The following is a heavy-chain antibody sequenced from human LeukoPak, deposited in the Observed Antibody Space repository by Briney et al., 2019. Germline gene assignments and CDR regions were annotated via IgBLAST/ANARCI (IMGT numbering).Heavy chain of an antibody. CDR1: GFSFDDYA. Sequence: GGSLRLSCAPSGFSFDDYAMHWVRQAPGHGLEWVSGISWNSGSIGYADSVKGRFTISRDNAKNSLYLQMNSLRAEDTALYYCAKAIDYEGTYRGQGTLVTVSS. CDR2: ISWNSGSI. J-gene: IGHJ4*02. CDR3: AKAIDYEGTY. D-gene: IGHD4-17*01. V-gene: IGHV3-9*01.